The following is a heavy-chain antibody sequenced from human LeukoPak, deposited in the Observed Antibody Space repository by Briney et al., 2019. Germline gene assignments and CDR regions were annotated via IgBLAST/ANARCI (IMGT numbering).Heavy chain of an antibody. Sequence: GGSLRLSCAASGFTFSSYGMHWVRQAPGKGLEWVAVISYDGSNKYYADSVKGRFTISRDNSKNTLYLQMNSLRAEGTAVYYCAKAPNTSSGWAFDYWGQGTLVTVSS. CDR3: AKAPNTSSGWAFDY. D-gene: IGHD6-19*01. CDR1: GFTFSSYG. V-gene: IGHV3-30*18. J-gene: IGHJ4*02. CDR2: ISYDGSNK.